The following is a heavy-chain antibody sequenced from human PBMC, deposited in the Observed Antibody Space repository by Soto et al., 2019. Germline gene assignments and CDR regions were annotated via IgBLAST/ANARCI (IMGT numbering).Heavy chain of an antibody. V-gene: IGHV4-39*01. J-gene: IGHJ5*02. D-gene: IGHD2-15*01. CDR3: ARHKSGSDWLDP. Sequence: LSLTCTVSGGSISDISYCWGWIRQPPGKGLQWIGCMFYSGATYYSPSLKNRVTLSVDTSNNEFSLKLVSVTAPDTAVYYCARHKSGSDWLDPWGQGTLVTVSS. CDR1: GGSISDISYC. CDR2: MFYSGAT.